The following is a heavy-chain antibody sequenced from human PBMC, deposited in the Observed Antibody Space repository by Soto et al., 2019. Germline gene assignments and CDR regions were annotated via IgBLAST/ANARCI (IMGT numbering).Heavy chain of an antibody. J-gene: IGHJ5*02. CDR2: IKSKTDGGTT. D-gene: IGHD1-7*01. CDR1: GFTFSNAW. V-gene: IGHV3-15*01. Sequence: PGGSLRLSCAASGFTFSNAWMSWVRQAPGKGLEWVGRIKSKTDGGTTDYAAPVKGRFTISRDDSKNTLYLQMNSLRAEDTAVYYCAKGNWNYGVGWFDPWGQGTLVTVSS. CDR3: AKGNWNYGVGWFDP.